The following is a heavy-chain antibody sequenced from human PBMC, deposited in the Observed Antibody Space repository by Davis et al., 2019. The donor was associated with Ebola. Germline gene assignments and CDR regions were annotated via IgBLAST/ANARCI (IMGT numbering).Heavy chain of an antibody. V-gene: IGHV1-69*13. Sequence: SVPVSRQASGGTLRSYTITWVRQAPGQGLEWMGWVIPVFGTTNYAQKLQGRVTLTADESTSTAYMRLSSLRSEDTAVYYCAGDRYSDGSGYFFEQGHWGQGTLVTVSS. CDR1: GGTLRSYT. D-gene: IGHD3-22*01. CDR3: AGDRYSDGSGYFFEQGH. J-gene: IGHJ4*02. CDR2: VIPVFGTT.